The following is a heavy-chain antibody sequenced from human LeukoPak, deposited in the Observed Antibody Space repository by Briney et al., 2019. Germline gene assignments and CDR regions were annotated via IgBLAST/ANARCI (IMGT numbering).Heavy chain of an antibody. CDR2: IYYSGGT. CDR1: GGSISSGGYY. Sequence: PSQTLSLTCTVSGGSISSGGYYWSWIRQHPGKGLEWIGYIYYSGGTYYNPSLKSRVTISVDTSKNQFSLKLSSVTAADTAVYYCARGGYDSPAFDIWGQGTMVTVSS. CDR3: ARGGYDSPAFDI. J-gene: IGHJ3*02. V-gene: IGHV4-31*03. D-gene: IGHD5-12*01.